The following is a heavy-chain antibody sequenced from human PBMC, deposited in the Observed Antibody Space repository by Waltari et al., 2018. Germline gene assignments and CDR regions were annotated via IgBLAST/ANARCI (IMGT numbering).Heavy chain of an antibody. CDR1: GGSNSSYY. J-gene: IGHJ3*02. D-gene: IGHD5-18*01. CDR3: ARDRGYSYGYDAFDI. V-gene: IGHV4-59*01. Sequence: QVQLQESGPGLVKPSETLSLTCTVSGGSNSSYYWSWIRQPPGKGLEWIGYIYYSGSTNYNPSLKSRVTISVDTSKNQFSLKLSSVTAADTAVYYCARDRGYSYGYDAFDIWGQGTMVTVSS. CDR2: IYYSGST.